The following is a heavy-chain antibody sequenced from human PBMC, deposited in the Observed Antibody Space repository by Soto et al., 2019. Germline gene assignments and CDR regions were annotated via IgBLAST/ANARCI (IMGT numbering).Heavy chain of an antibody. V-gene: IGHV3-30-3*01. CDR2: ISYDGSNK. D-gene: IGHD1-7*01. J-gene: IGHJ5*02. Sequence: GGSLRLSGAACGFTFGHYSIHWVRQAPCQGLEWVAVISYDGSNKYYADSVKGRFTISRDNTKNTVSLQMDSLGIEDNGLYYCAIPRNWHYENPFDPCGQRTLVTVSS. CDR3: AIPRNWHYENPFDP. CDR1: GFTFGHYS.